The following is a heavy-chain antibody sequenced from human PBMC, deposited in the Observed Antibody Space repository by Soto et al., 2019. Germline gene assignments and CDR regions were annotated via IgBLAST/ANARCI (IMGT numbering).Heavy chain of an antibody. CDR3: AKDDGTKGSGSYSASDY. V-gene: IGHV3-23*01. CDR1: GFTFSSYA. D-gene: IGHD3-10*01. CDR2: ISGSGGST. J-gene: IGHJ4*02. Sequence: GGSLRLSCAASGFTFSSYAMSWVRQAPGKGLEWVSAISGSGGSTYYADSVKGRFTISRDNSKNTLYLQMNGLRAEDTAVYYCAKDDGTKGSGSYSASDYWGQGTLVTVSS.